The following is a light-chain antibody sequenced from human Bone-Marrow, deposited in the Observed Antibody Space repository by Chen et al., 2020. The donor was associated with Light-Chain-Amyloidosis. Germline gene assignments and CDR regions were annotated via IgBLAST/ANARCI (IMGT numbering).Light chain of an antibody. CDR3: QVWDIISDQVV. CDR1: NIGRKG. Sequence: SYVVTQPPSVSEAPGQPATITCGGNNIGRKGVHWYQQKPGQAPVLVVYDDSDRPSGIPERFSGSNSGNTATLTISSVEAGDEADYYCQVWDIISDQVVFGGGTKLTVL. V-gene: IGLV3-21*02. J-gene: IGLJ2*01. CDR2: DDS.